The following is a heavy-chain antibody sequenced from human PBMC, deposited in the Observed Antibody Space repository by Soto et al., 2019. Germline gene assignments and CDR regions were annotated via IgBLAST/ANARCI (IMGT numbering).Heavy chain of an antibody. Sequence: QVQLQESGPGLVKPSETLSLTCTVAGGSISSSGYYWGWIRQPPGQGLEWIGNIYYRGNTHYSPSFKSRVTISVDTSRNQFSLQLRSVTAAETDVYYCVRGGSYPDFYFDFWGQGTLVIVSS. CDR1: GGSISSSGYY. D-gene: IGHD1-26*01. V-gene: IGHV4-39*01. CDR3: VRGGSYPDFYFDF. J-gene: IGHJ4*02. CDR2: IYYRGNT.